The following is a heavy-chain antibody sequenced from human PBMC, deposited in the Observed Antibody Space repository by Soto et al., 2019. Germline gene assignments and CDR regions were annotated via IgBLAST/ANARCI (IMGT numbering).Heavy chain of an antibody. CDR2: INPSGGST. J-gene: IGHJ3*02. D-gene: IGHD6-19*01. Sequence: ASVKVSCKASGYTFTSYQMHWVRQAPGQGLEWMGIINPSGGSTSYAQKFQGRVTMMRDTSTSTVYMELSSLRSEDTAVYYCARVLRRPGVIAVAGLGQGAFDIWDQGTMVTVSS. V-gene: IGHV1-46*01. CDR3: ARVLRRPGVIAVAGLGQGAFDI. CDR1: GYTFTSYQ.